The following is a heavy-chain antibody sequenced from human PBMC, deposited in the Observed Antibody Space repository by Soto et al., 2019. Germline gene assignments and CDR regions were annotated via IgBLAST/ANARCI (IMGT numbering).Heavy chain of an antibody. CDR1: GYSFTSYW. Sequence: GESLKISCKGSGYSFTSYWIGWVRQMPGKGLEWMGIIYPGDSDTRYSPSFQGQVTISADKSISTAYLQWSSLKASDTAMYYCASDIAVAGTREGGGMDVWGQGTTVTVSS. V-gene: IGHV5-51*01. CDR2: IYPGDSDT. D-gene: IGHD6-19*01. CDR3: ASDIAVAGTREGGGMDV. J-gene: IGHJ6*02.